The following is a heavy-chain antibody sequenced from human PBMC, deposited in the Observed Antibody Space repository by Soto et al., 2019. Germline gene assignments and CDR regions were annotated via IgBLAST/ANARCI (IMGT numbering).Heavy chain of an antibody. CDR2: ISWNSGSI. Sequence: EVQLVESGGGLVQPGRSLRLSCAASGFTFDDYAMHWVRQAPGKGLEWVSGISWNSGSIGYADSVKGRFTISRDNAKNSLNLQMNSLRAEDTALYYCAKAMGCTNGVCYYMDVWGKGTTVTVSS. D-gene: IGHD2-8*01. CDR1: GFTFDDYA. J-gene: IGHJ6*03. V-gene: IGHV3-9*01. CDR3: AKAMGCTNGVCYYMDV.